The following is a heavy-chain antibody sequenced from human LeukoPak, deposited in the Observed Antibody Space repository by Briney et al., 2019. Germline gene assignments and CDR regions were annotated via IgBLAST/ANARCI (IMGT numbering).Heavy chain of an antibody. CDR3: ASTHNNGRYLDY. Sequence: PSQTLSLTCVISGDSVSSNSAAWNWIRQSPSRGLEWLGRTYYRSKWYNDYAVSVKSRITINPDTSKNQFSLQLNSVAPEDTAVYYCASTHNNGRYLDYWGQGALVTVSS. J-gene: IGHJ4*02. V-gene: IGHV6-1*01. CDR1: GDSVSSNSAA. D-gene: IGHD2-8*01. CDR2: TYYRSKWYN.